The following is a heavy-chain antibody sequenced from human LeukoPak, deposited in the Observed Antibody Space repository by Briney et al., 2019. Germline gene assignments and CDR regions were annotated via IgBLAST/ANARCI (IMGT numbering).Heavy chain of an antibody. J-gene: IGHJ4*02. V-gene: IGHV1-18*04. D-gene: IGHD3-10*01. CDR2: ISAYNGNT. CDR3: AREKYYYGSGSSYYFDY. Sequence: ASVKVSCKASGYTFTSYGISWVRHAPGQGLEEMGWISAYNGNTNYAQKLQGRVTMTTDTSTSTAYMELRSLRSDDTAVYYCAREKYYYGSGSSYYFDYWGQGTLVTVSS. CDR1: GYTFTSYG.